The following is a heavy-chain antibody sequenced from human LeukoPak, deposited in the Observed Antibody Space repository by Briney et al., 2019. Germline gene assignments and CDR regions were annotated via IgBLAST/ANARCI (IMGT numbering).Heavy chain of an antibody. CDR1: GFTFSSYS. CDR2: ISSSSSYI. CDR3: ARGGAYSYVAHYYMDV. D-gene: IGHD5-18*01. Sequence: GGSLRLSCAASGFTFSSYSMNWVRQAPGKGLEWVSSISSSSSYIYYADSVKGRFTISRDNAKNTLYLQMNSQRAEDTAVYYCARGGAYSYVAHYYMDVWGKGTTVTVSS. J-gene: IGHJ6*03. V-gene: IGHV3-21*01.